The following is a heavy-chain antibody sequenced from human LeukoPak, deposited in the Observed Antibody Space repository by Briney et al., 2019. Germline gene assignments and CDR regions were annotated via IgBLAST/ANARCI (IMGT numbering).Heavy chain of an antibody. V-gene: IGHV4-59*08. Sequence: TSETLSLTCTVSGGSISSYYWSWIRQPPGKGLEWIGYIYYSGSTNYNPSLKSRVTISVDTSKNQFSLKLSSVTAADTAVYYCARVRFLWSGYAQRSDYYMDVWGKGTTVTVSS. J-gene: IGHJ6*03. CDR3: ARVRFLWSGYAQRSDYYMDV. D-gene: IGHD3-3*01. CDR2: IYYSGST. CDR1: GGSISSYY.